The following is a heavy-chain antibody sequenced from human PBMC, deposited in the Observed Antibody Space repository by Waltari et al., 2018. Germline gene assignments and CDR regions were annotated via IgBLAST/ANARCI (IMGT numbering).Heavy chain of an antibody. D-gene: IGHD1-26*01. Sequence: QFQLQESGPGLVKPSETLSLTCPVSGDPLSADFWSWIRHSPGKGLEWIAYMYSSGTTNYNPTLRSRVTISLDTSKNQVSLKLSSMTAADTAVYYCARLDLVGSRYYFDYWSQGTLVTVSS. CDR2: MYSSGTT. V-gene: IGHV4-59*08. J-gene: IGHJ4*02. CDR1: GDPLSADF. CDR3: ARLDLVGSRYYFDY.